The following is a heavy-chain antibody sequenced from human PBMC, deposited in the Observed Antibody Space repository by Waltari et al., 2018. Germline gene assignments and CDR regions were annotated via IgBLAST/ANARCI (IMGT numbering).Heavy chain of an antibody. D-gene: IGHD3-3*01. J-gene: IGHJ4*02. CDR2: INHSGST. CDR1: GGSFSGYY. CDR3: ARGPVGHTRPFDY. V-gene: IGHV4-34*01. Sequence: QVQLQQWGAGLLKPSETLSLTCAVYGGSFSGYYWSWIRQPPGKGLEWIGEINHSGSTNYNPSLKSRVTISVDTSKNQFSLKLSSVTAADTAVYYCARGPVGHTRPFDYWGQGTLVTVSS.